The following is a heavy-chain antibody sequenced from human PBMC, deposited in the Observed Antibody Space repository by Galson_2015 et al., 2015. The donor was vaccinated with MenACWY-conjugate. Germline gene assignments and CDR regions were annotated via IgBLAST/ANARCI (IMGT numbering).Heavy chain of an antibody. CDR2: THHSGST. Sequence: ETLSLTCTVSGYSISSGSFWAWIRQTPGKGLEWLGTTHHSGSTYYNPSLENRVTISLDTSKNEGSLRLNSVTAADSAVYYCARRVRRLTKPFDSWGQGLLVTVSS. CDR1: GYSISSGSF. D-gene: IGHD3-10*01. V-gene: IGHV4-38-2*02. CDR3: ARRVRRLTKPFDS. J-gene: IGHJ4*02.